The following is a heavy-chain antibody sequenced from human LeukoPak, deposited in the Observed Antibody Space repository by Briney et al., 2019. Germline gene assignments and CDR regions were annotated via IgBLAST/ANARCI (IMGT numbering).Heavy chain of an antibody. CDR2: VNSDGTST. D-gene: IGHD1-20*01. CDR1: GFNLNVYW. CDR3: ARAGSNWKIDY. J-gene: IGHJ4*02. V-gene: IGHV3-74*01. Sequence: GGSLRLSCSASGFNLNVYWMHWVSQAPGKGLVWVSRVNSDGTSTNYADSVKGRFTISRDNAKNTLYLQMNSLRAEDTAVYYCARAGSNWKIDYWGQGALVIVSS.